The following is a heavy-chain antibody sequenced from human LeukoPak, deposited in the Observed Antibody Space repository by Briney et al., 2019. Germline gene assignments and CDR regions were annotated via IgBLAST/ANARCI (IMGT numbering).Heavy chain of an antibody. V-gene: IGHV4-39*01. CDR3: AGPRGFGELPSDY. Sequence: SETLSLTCTVSGGSISSSSYYWGWIRQPPGKGLEWIGSIYYSGSTYYNPSLKSRVTISVDTSKNQFSLKLSSVTAADTAVYYCAGPRGFGELPSDYWGQGTLVTVSS. D-gene: IGHD3-10*01. CDR2: IYYSGST. CDR1: GGSISSSSYY. J-gene: IGHJ4*02.